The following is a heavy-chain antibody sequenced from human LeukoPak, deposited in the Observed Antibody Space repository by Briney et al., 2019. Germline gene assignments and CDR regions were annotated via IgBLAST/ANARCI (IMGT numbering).Heavy chain of an antibody. CDR2: MNPGDSGT. CDR3: ARDSGGDSGVDF. J-gene: IGHJ4*02. CDR1: GYRFTYYW. D-gene: IGHD4-23*01. Sequence: GESLKISCKASGYRFTYYWIGWVRQMPGKGLEWMGIMNPGDSGTQYSPSFQGQVTISADKSISTVYLQWSSLKASDTAMYYCARDSGGDSGVDFWGQGTLVTVSS. V-gene: IGHV5-51*01.